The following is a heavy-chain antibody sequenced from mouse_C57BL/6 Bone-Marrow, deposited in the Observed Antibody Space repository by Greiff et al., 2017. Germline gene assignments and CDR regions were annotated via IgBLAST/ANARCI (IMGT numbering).Heavy chain of an antibody. Sequence: QVQLQQSGPVLVKPGASVKISCKASGYAFSRSWMNWVKQRPGKGLEWIGRISPGDGDTNYNGKFKGKATLTADKSSSTAYMQLSSLTSEDSAVYFCARGLRFAYWGQGTLGTVSA. V-gene: IGHV1-82*01. CDR3: ARGLRFAY. CDR2: ISPGDGDT. D-gene: IGHD2-1*01. CDR1: GYAFSRSW. J-gene: IGHJ3*01.